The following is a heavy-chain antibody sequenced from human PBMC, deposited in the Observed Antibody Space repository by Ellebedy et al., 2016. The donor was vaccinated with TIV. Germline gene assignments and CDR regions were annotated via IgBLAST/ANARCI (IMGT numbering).Heavy chain of an antibody. CDR1: GGTFSFYA. CDR3: ARVGQGTTVTSRWWYFDL. Sequence: AASVKVSCKASGGTFSFYAFNWVRQAPGQGLEWMGGIITLYGSSKYAHNFQGRLAITADESTSTAYMELSGLKSEDTAVYYCARVGQGTTVTSRWWYFDLWGRGTLVTVSS. D-gene: IGHD4-17*01. CDR2: IITLYGSS. J-gene: IGHJ2*01. V-gene: IGHV1-69*13.